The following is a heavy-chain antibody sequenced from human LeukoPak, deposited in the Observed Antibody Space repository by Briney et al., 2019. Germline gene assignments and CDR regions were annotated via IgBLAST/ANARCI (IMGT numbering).Heavy chain of an antibody. CDR3: AKGIYDSSGYYYDY. D-gene: IGHD3-22*01. Sequence: GGSLRLSCAASGFTFSSYGMHWVRQAPGKGLEWVAVIWYDGSNKYYADSVKGRFTISRDNSKNTLYLQMNSLRAEDTAVYCCAKGIYDSSGYYYDYWGQGTLVTVSS. V-gene: IGHV3-33*06. J-gene: IGHJ4*02. CDR2: IWYDGSNK. CDR1: GFTFSSYG.